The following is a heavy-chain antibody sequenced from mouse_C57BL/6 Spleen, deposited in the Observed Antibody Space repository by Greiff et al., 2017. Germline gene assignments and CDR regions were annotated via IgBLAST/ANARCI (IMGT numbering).Heavy chain of an antibody. CDR1: GFSLSTFGMG. Sequence: QVQLKESGPGLLQPSQTLCLTCSFSGFSLSTFGMGVGWIRQPSGKGLEWLVHIWWDDDKYDNPALKSRLTSSKDTSKNQVFLKIANVDTADTATYYGARRYGNYEGLLYFDVWGTGTTVTVSS. V-gene: IGHV8-8*01. J-gene: IGHJ1*03. CDR2: IWWDDDK. D-gene: IGHD2-1*01. CDR3: ARRYGNYEGLLYFDV.